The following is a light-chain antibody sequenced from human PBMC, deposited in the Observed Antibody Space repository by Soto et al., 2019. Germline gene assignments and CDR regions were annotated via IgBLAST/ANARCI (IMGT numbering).Light chain of an antibody. CDR1: ESIDNW. J-gene: IGKJ1*01. V-gene: IGKV1-5*01. CDR3: QQYHTDWT. Sequence: DIQMTQSPSTLSASVGATVTITCRASESIDNWLAWYQQKPGKAPKLLIFAASTLVRGVPSRFSGRGSGTEFTLTISSLQADDYATFYCQQYHTDWTFGQGTKVDIK. CDR2: AAS.